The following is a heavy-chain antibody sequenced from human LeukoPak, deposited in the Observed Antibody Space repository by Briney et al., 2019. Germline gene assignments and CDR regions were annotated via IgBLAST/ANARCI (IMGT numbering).Heavy chain of an antibody. Sequence: GESLKISCKGSGYSFTSYWIGWVRQMPGKGLECMGIIYPGDSDTRYSPSFQGQVTISADKSISTAYLQWSSLKASDTAMYYCARFTDYYDSSGYYYFRAFDIWGQGTMVTVSS. V-gene: IGHV5-51*01. D-gene: IGHD3-22*01. CDR1: GYSFTSYW. CDR3: ARFTDYYDSSGYYYFRAFDI. J-gene: IGHJ3*02. CDR2: IYPGDSDT.